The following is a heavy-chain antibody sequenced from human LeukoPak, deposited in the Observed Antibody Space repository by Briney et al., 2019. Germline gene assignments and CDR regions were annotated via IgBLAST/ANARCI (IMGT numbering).Heavy chain of an antibody. CDR1: GFTFSSYA. CDR2: ISGSGGST. Sequence: GGSLRLSCAASGFTFSSYAMSWVHQAPGKGLEWVSAISGSGGSTYYADSVKGRFTISRDNSKNTLYLQMNSLRAEDTAVYCCAKVPEGLYCSSTSRSPDYWGQGTLVTVSS. CDR3: AKVPEGLYCSSTSRSPDY. V-gene: IGHV3-23*01. D-gene: IGHD2-2*01. J-gene: IGHJ4*02.